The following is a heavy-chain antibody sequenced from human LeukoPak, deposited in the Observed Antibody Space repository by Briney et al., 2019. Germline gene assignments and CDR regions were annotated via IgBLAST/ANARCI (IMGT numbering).Heavy chain of an antibody. J-gene: IGHJ4*02. D-gene: IGHD3-16*02. Sequence: PSETLSLTCAVYGGSFSGYYWSWIRQPSGKGLEWIGEINHSGSTNYNPSLKSRVTISVDTSKNQFSLKLSSVTAADTAVYYCARGLRAAFGGVIRLSRTYYFDYWGQGTLVTVSS. V-gene: IGHV4-34*01. CDR3: ARGLRAAFGGVIRLSRTYYFDY. CDR2: INHSGST. CDR1: GGSFSGYY.